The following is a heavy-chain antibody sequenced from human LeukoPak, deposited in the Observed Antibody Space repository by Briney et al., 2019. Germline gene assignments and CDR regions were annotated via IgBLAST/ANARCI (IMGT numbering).Heavy chain of an antibody. V-gene: IGHV4-31*03. CDR2: IYYSGST. CDR3: ARVRAAAGYYYYGMDV. CDR1: GGSISSGGYY. D-gene: IGHD6-13*01. J-gene: IGHJ6*02. Sequence: SETLPLTCTVSGGSISSGGYYWSWIRQHPGKGLEWIGYIYYSGSTYYNPSLKSRVTISVDTSKNQFSLKLSSVTAADTAVYYCARVRAAAGYYYYGMDVWGQGTTVTVSS.